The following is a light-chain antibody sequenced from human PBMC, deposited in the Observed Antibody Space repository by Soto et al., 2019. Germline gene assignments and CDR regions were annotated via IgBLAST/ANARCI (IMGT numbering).Light chain of an antibody. J-gene: IGKJ4*01. CDR1: QGITSY. Sequence: IQVTQSPSSLSASVGARVTITCRASQGITSYLAWYQQKPGKAPKLLIYAASALQAGVSSRFSGSGYGTDFALTISNLQPEDFATYFCQHLYSYPLTFGGGTTVEF. CDR2: AAS. CDR3: QHLYSYPLT. V-gene: IGKV1-9*01.